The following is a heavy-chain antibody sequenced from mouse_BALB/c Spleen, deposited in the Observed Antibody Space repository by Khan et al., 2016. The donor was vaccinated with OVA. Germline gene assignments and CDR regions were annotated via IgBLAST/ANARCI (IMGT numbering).Heavy chain of an antibody. Sequence: EVQLVESGGDLVQPGGSRKLSCAASGFTFSSYGMHWVRQAPEKGLEWVAYISGDSNTLYYADTVKGRFTISRDNPRNTLFLQMTSLMSEDTAMNYFATTDFYGYYFDYWGPGTTLTVSS. CDR1: GFTFSSYG. J-gene: IGHJ2*01. CDR3: ATTDFYGYYFDY. D-gene: IGHD1-1*01. V-gene: IGHV5-17*02. CDR2: ISGDSNTL.